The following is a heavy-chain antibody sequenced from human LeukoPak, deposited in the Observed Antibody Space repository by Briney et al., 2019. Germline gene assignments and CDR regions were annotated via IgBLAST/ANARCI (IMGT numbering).Heavy chain of an antibody. V-gene: IGHV3-23*01. D-gene: IGHD1-26*01. CDR1: GFTFSSYG. J-gene: IGHJ4*02. CDR2: ISGSGGST. Sequence: GGSLRLSCAASGFTFSSYGMSWVRQAPGKGLEWVSAISGSGGSTYYADSVKGRFTISRDNSKDTLYLQMNSLRAEDTAVYYCAKDRGSGSSYFDYWGQGTLVTVSS. CDR3: AKDRGSGSSYFDY.